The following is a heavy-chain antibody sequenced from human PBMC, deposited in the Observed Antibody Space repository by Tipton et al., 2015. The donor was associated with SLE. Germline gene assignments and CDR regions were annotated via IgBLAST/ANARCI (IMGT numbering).Heavy chain of an antibody. V-gene: IGHV4-59*01. CDR2: NYYSGSTKYNT. D-gene: IGHD2-2*01. CDR3: ARDNPTHSCLDY. CDR1: GGSISSTY. J-gene: IGHJ4*02. Sequence: TLSLTCTVSGGSISSTYWNWIRQPPGQGLEWIGYNYYSGSTKYNTKYNPSLKGRVTISVDTSKNQFSLNLYSVTAADTAVYYCARDNPTHSCLDYWGQGTLVTVSS.